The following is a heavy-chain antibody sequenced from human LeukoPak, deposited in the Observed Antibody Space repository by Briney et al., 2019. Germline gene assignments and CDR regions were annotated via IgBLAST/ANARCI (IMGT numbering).Heavy chain of an antibody. CDR3: AKAVRVTAIRTGFEY. CDR1: GFIFSNYW. CDR2: LSGSGGST. Sequence: GGSLRLSCAASGFIFSNYWMSWVRQAPGKGLEWVSTLSGSGGSTYYADSVKGRFTISRDNSKNTLYLQMNSLRAEDTAVYYCAKAVRVTAIRTGFEYRGQGTQVTVSS. J-gene: IGHJ4*02. V-gene: IGHV3-23*01. D-gene: IGHD2-21*02.